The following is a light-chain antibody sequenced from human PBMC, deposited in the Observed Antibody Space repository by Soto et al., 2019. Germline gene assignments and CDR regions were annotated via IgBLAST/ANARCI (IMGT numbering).Light chain of an antibody. CDR1: SSDVGGYNY. CDR2: EVS. V-gene: IGLV2-14*01. J-gene: IGLJ2*01. CDR3: SSYTSGSTLG. Sequence: QSALTQPASVSGSPGQSITISCTGTSSDVGGYNYVSWYQQHPDKAPKLMIYEVSNRPSGVSNRFSGSKSGNTASLTISGLQAEDEADYYCSSYTSGSTLGFGGGTKLTVL.